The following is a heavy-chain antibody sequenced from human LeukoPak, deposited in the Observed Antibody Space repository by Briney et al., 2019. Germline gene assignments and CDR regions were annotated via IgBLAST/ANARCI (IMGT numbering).Heavy chain of an antibody. Sequence: VKVSCKVSGGTFSSYAISWVRQAPGHGLEWMGGIIPIFGTPNYAQKFQGRVTITTDESTSTAYMELARLTSDDTAVYYCARVRTGPEYSETYRDFQHWGQGTLVTVSS. CDR2: IIPIFGTP. V-gene: IGHV1-69*05. CDR3: ARVRTGPEYSETYRDFQH. J-gene: IGHJ1*01. D-gene: IGHD5-12*01. CDR1: GGTFSSYA.